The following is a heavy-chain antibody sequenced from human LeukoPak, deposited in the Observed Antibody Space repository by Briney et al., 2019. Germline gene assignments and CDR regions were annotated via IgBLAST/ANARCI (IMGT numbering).Heavy chain of an antibody. CDR3: ARVSDYYDSSGYYAFDI. J-gene: IGHJ3*02. V-gene: IGHV3-7*01. CDR2: IKQDGSEK. CDR1: GFTFSSYW. D-gene: IGHD3-22*01. Sequence: GGSLRLSCAASGFTFSSYWMSWVRQAPGKGLEWVANIKQDGSEKYYVDSVKGRFTISRDNAKNSLYLQMNSLRAEDTAVYYCARVSDYYDSSGYYAFDIWGQGTMVTVSS.